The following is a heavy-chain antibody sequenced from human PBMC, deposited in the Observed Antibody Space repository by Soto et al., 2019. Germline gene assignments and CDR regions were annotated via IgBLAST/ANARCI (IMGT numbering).Heavy chain of an antibody. V-gene: IGHV1-69*01. CDR1: VGTFSSYA. CDR2: LIPIFGTA. CDR3: ARALPLAYCGGDCYSPRDY. D-gene: IGHD2-21*02. Sequence: QVQLVQSGAEVKKPGSSVKVSCKASVGTFSSYAISWVRQAPGQGLEWMGGLIPIFGTANYAQKFQGRVTIPADESTSTAYMELSSLRSEDTAVYYCARALPLAYCGGDCYSPRDYWGQGTLVTVSS. J-gene: IGHJ4*02.